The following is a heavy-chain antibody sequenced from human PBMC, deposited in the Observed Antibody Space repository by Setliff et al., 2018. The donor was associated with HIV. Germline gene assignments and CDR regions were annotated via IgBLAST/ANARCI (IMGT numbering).Heavy chain of an antibody. CDR1: GGSFSGYY. CDR3: ARVSRYCSGISCYSFSYDYYMDV. CDR2: INHSGSI. Sequence: PSETLSLTCAVYGGSFSGYYRSWIRQPPGKGLEWIGEINHSGSINYDPSLKSRVTISVDTSKNQFSLKLTSVTAADTAVFYCARVSRYCSGISCYSFSYDYYMDVWGKGTTVTVSS. D-gene: IGHD2-15*01. J-gene: IGHJ6*03. V-gene: IGHV4-34*01.